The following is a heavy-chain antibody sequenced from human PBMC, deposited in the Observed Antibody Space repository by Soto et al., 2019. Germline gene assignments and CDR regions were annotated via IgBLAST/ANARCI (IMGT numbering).Heavy chain of an antibody. CDR1: GGSISSSGYY. D-gene: IGHD3-22*01. Sequence: SETLSLTCTVSGGSISSSGYYWSWIRQNPGRGLEWIGYIYYSGSTFYNPSLKSRLSISVDTSKNQFSLKLRSVTAADTAVYYCAREVPYYYDSTGYYSSRRDCWGQGTLVTVSS. J-gene: IGHJ4*02. CDR2: IYYSGST. V-gene: IGHV4-31*03. CDR3: AREVPYYYDSTGYYSSRRDC.